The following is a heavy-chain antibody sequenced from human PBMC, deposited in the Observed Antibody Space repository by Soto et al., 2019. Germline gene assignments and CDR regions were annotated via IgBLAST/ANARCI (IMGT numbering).Heavy chain of an antibody. V-gene: IGHV1-3*01. CDR2: INAGNGNT. D-gene: IGHD1-1*01. J-gene: IGHJ6*02. CDR1: GYTFTSYA. CDR3: ASKFLLEPETSHYYGMEV. Sequence: ASVKVSCKASGYTFTSYAMHWVRQAPGQRLEWMEWINAGNGNTKYSQKFQGRVTITRDTSESTAYMELSSLRSVDTAVYYCASKFLLEPETSHYYGMEVWGQGTRVTVSS.